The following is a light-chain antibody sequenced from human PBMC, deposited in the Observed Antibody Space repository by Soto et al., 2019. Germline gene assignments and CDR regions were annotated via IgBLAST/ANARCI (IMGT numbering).Light chain of an antibody. CDR1: QSISSY. Sequence: DIQMTQSPSSLSASVGDRVTITCRASQSISSYLNWYQQKPGKAPKLLIYAASSLQSGVPSRFSGSGSGADFILTISSLQPEDFAAYYCQQSYSTPLTCGPGTKLDIK. CDR2: AAS. J-gene: IGKJ3*01. CDR3: QQSYSTPLT. V-gene: IGKV1-39*01.